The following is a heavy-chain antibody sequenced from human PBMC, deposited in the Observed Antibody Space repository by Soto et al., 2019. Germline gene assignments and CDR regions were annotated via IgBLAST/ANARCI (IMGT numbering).Heavy chain of an antibody. Sequence: GGSLRLSCAASGFTFSSYSMNWVRQAPGKGLEWVSSISSGSSYIYYADSVKGRFTISRDNAKNSLYLQMNSLRAEDTAVYYCARDLSYYYGSKKYYMDVWGKGTTVTVSS. V-gene: IGHV3-21*01. CDR1: GFTFSSYS. CDR2: ISSGSSYI. CDR3: ARDLSYYYGSKKYYMDV. J-gene: IGHJ6*03. D-gene: IGHD3-10*01.